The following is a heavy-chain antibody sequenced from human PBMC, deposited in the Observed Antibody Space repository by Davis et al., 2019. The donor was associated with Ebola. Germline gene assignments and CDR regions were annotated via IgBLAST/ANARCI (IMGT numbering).Heavy chain of an antibody. CDR1: GFSVSDNY. CDR3: ARAEDDYGEYPDALDI. J-gene: IGHJ3*02. D-gene: IGHD4-17*01. Sequence: GESLKISCEASGFSVSDNYMNWVRQAPGKGLELVSVIYNVYTMYYADLVKGRFTISRDSSMNTVYLQMSSLRAEDTAVYYCARAEDDYGEYPDALDIWGQGTVVTVSS. V-gene: IGHV3-53*01. CDR2: IYNVYTM.